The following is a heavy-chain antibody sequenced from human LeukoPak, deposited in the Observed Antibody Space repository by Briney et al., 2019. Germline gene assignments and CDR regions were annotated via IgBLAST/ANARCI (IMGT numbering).Heavy chain of an antibody. J-gene: IGHJ4*02. CDR1: GFSLSTSGVG. Sequence: SGPTLVKPTQTLTLTCTFSGFSLSTSGVGVGRIRQPPGKALEWLALIYWDDDKRYSPSLKSRLTITKDTSKNQVVLTMTNMDPVDTATYYCAHMRLGYCSGGSCKAYDYWGQGTLVTVSS. CDR2: IYWDDDK. D-gene: IGHD2-15*01. CDR3: AHMRLGYCSGGSCKAYDY. V-gene: IGHV2-5*02.